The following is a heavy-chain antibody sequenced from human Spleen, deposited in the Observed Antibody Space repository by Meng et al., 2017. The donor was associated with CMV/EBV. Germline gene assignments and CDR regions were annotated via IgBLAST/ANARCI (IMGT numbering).Heavy chain of an antibody. CDR1: GGSISSGDYY. CDR2: IYYSGST. D-gene: IGHD3-3*01. J-gene: IGHJ4*02. V-gene: IGHV4-30-4*08. CDR3: ARTYYDFWSGYSATYYFDY. Sequence: LRLSCTVSGGSISSGDYYWSWIRQPPGKGLEWIGYIYYSGSTYYNPSLKSRVTISVDTSKNQFSLKLSSVTAADTAVYYCARTYYDFWSGYSATYYFDYWGQGTLVTVSS.